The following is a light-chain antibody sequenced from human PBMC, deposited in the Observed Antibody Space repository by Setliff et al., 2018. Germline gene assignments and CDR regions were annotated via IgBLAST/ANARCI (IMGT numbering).Light chain of an antibody. V-gene: IGLV1-40*01. J-gene: IGLJ1*01. CDR1: RSNIGAGHD. Sequence: QSVLTQPPSVSGAPGQRVSISCSGGRSNIGAGHDVHWYYHLAGTAPKLLIYHNNNRASGIPDRFSGSKSGNTASLTISGLQAEDEAAYYCGSYTTRSTFVFGTGTKVTVL. CDR2: HNN. CDR3: GSYTTRSTFV.